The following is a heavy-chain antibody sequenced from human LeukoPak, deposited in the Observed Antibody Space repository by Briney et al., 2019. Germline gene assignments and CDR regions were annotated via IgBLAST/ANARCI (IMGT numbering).Heavy chain of an antibody. J-gene: IGHJ4*02. CDR3: ARDGGHDYGDYALDY. CDR2: IYHSGST. V-gene: IGHV4-38-2*02. CDR1: GYSISSGYY. D-gene: IGHD4-17*01. Sequence: SETLSLTCTVSGYSISSGYYWGWIRQSPGKGLEWIGSIYHSGSTYYNPSLKSRVTISVGTSKNQFSLKLSSVTAADTAVYYCARDGGHDYGDYALDYWGQGTLVTVSS.